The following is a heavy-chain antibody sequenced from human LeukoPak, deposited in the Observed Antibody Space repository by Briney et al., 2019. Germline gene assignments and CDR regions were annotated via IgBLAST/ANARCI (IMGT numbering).Heavy chain of an antibody. CDR2: IRCDGSNK. V-gene: IGHV3-30*02. CDR1: GFTFSSYG. D-gene: IGHD3-22*01. Sequence: PGGSLRLSCAASGFTFSSYGMHWVRQAPGKGLEWVTFIRCDGSNKYYADSVKGRFTISRDNSKNTLYLQMNSLRAEDTAVYYCAKDPHYYDSSGYYSESWFDPWGQGTLVTVSS. CDR3: AKDPHYYDSSGYYSESWFDP. J-gene: IGHJ5*02.